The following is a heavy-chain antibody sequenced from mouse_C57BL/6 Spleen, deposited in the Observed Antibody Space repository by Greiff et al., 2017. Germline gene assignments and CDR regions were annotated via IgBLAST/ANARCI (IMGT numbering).Heavy chain of an antibody. CDR2: IYPGSGST. CDR3: ARGSYYGRAFAY. J-gene: IGHJ3*01. V-gene: IGHV1-55*01. CDR1: GYTFTSYW. D-gene: IGHD1-1*01. Sequence: VQLQQPGAELVKPGASVKMSCKASGYTFTSYWITWVKQRPGQGLEWIGDIYPGSGSTNYNEKFKSKATLTVDTSSSTAYMQLSSLTSEDSAVYYCARGSYYGRAFAYWGQGTLVTVSA.